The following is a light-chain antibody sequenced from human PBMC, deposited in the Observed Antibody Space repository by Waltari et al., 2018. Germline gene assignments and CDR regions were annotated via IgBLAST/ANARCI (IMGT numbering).Light chain of an antibody. V-gene: IGKV3D-15*01. J-gene: IGKJ1*01. CDR2: GTS. CDR3: QQYEYWPWT. CDR1: QSVRST. Sequence: EIVMTQSPATLSLSPGESATLSCRASQSVRSTFAWFQQKPGQPPRLLIYGTSTRATGIPARFSGSGSGTEFSLTISSLQPEDFATYYCQQYEYWPWTFGQGTRVEAK.